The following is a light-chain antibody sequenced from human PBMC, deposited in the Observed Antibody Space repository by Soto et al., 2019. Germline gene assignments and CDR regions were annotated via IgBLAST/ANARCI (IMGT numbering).Light chain of an antibody. Sequence: QSSLTQPASVTGSPGQSITISCTGTTSDIGGYNHVSWYQQHPGKAPKLMIYDVSNRPSGVSNRFSGAKSGNTASLTIAGLQAEDEADYYCISYRASLRYYVIGTGTKLTVL. J-gene: IGLJ1*01. CDR1: TSDIGGYNH. V-gene: IGLV2-14*03. CDR2: DVS. CDR3: ISYRASLRYYV.